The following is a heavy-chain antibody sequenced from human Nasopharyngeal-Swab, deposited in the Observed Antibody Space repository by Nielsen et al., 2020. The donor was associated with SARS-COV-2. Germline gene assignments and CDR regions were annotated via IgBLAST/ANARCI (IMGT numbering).Heavy chain of an antibody. CDR3: ASPYYDFWGGYQYLDY. D-gene: IGHD3-3*01. J-gene: IGHJ4*02. V-gene: IGHV3-30-3*01. CDR1: GFTFSSYA. Sequence: GGSLRLSCAASGFTFSSYAMHWVRQAPGKGLEWVAVISYDGSNKYYADSVKGRFTISRDNSKNTLYLQMNSLRAEDTAVYYCASPYYDFWGGYQYLDYWGQGTLVTVSS. CDR2: ISYDGSNK.